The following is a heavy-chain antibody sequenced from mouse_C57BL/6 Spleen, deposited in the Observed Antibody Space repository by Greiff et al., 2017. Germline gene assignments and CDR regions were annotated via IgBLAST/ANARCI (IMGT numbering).Heavy chain of an antibody. D-gene: IGHD2-4*01. CDR1: GFTFSSYG. J-gene: IGHJ2*01. Sequence: EVQLVESGGDLVKPGGSLKLSCAASGFTFSSYGMSWVRQTPDKRLAWVATISSGGSYTYYPDSVKGRFTISRDNAKNTLYLQMSSLKSEDTAMYYCARRGSSTMITTAYYFDYWGQGTTLTVSS. CDR3: ARRGSSTMITTAYYFDY. CDR2: ISSGGSYT. V-gene: IGHV5-6*01.